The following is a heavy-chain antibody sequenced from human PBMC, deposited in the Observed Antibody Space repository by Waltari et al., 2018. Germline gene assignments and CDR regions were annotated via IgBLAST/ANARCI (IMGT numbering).Heavy chain of an antibody. CDR1: GFIVRDNY. Sequence: EVRLVEYGGGLVQPGGSLPLSCAASGFIVRDNYMSWVRRSPGKGLEWVSTLYGGGATFYADSVKGRFSITRDNSKNMVYLQMTTLRGDDTAVYYCARDHPIASGTFGDWGQGTQVTVSS. CDR3: ARDHPIASGTFGD. D-gene: IGHD6-13*01. CDR2: LYGGGAT. V-gene: IGHV3-53*01. J-gene: IGHJ4*02.